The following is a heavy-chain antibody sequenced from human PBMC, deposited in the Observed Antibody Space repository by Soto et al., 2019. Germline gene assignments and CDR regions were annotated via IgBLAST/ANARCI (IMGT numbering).Heavy chain of an antibody. CDR2: IYYSGST. CDR3: AREYCSGGSCYLGHNWFDP. V-gene: IGHV4-31*03. Sequence: SETLSLTCTVSGGSISSGGYYWSWIRQHPGKDLEWIGYIYYSGSTYYNPSLKSRVTISVDTSKNQFSLKLSSVTAADTAVYYCAREYCSGGSCYLGHNWFDPWGQGTLVTVSS. J-gene: IGHJ5*02. D-gene: IGHD2-15*01. CDR1: GGSISSGGYY.